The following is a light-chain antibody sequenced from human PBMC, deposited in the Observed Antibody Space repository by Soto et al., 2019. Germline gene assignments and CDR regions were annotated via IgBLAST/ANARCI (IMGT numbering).Light chain of an antibody. J-gene: IGKJ1*01. Sequence: DIQMTQAPSSMSAAVGDRVTITCRARQGISNSLSWYQQNLGKVPKLLIYAASTLQSVIPSRFSGSLSGTDFTLTISRLQPEDVATYYCQKYNTAPWTFGQGTKVAS. V-gene: IGKV1-27*01. CDR1: QGISNS. CDR2: AAS. CDR3: QKYNTAPWT.